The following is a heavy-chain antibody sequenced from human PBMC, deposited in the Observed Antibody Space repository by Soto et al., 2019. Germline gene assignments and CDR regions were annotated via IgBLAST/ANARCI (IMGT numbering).Heavy chain of an antibody. CDR2: ISDSGSNT. V-gene: IGHV3-48*02. J-gene: IGHJ6*02. CDR1: GFKISRSS. CDR3: ARYYYDSSGYDGMDV. D-gene: IGHD3-22*01. Sequence: EVQLVESGGGLVQPGGSLRLSCAAFGFKISRSSMNWVRQAPGRGLAWVAYISDSGSNTLYADSVKGRFTVSTDTAKNTLYLQMSGLRDEDRAVYYCARYYYDSSGYDGMDVWCQGATVTVSS.